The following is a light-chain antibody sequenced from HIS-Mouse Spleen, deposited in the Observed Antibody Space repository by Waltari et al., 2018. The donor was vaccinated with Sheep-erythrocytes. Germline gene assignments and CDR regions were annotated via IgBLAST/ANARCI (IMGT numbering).Light chain of an antibody. V-gene: IGKV1D-13*01. CDR2: DAF. Sequence: AIQLTQSPSPLSASVGDRVTITCRASQGISSALAWYQQKPGKAPKLLIYDAFSLESGVPSGLSGSPTGTYSTLTISGLQPKECATYSREQFNNDPRTFGQGTQVEIK. CDR1: QGISSA. J-gene: IGKJ1*01. CDR3: EQFNNDPRT.